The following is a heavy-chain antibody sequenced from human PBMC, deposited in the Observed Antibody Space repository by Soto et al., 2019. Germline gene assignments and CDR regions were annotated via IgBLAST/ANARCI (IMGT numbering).Heavy chain of an antibody. CDR2: IYSGGST. V-gene: IGHV3-66*01. Sequence: EVQLVESGGDLVQPGGSLRLSCAASGFIVSSNYMSWVRQAPGKGLEWVSVIYSGGSTYYADSVKGRFTISRDNSKNTLYLQMSSLTAEDKAVYYCARGPEYYYGMDVWGQGTTVTVSS. CDR3: ARGPEYYYGMDV. CDR1: GFIVSSNY. J-gene: IGHJ6*02.